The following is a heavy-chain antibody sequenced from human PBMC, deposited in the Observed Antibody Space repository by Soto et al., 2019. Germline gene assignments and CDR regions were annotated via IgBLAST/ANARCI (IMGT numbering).Heavy chain of an antibody. CDR2: TYYRSKWYN. Sequence: QTLSLTCAISGDSVSSNSAAWNWIRQSPSRGLEWLGRTYYRSKWYNDYAVSVKSRITINPDTSKNQFSLQLNPVTPEDTAVYYCARDLFSGGSCYEGYFVDLRGQGTLVTV. V-gene: IGHV6-1*01. CDR3: ARDLFSGGSCYEGYFVDL. CDR1: GDSVSSNSAA. J-gene: IGHJ5*02. D-gene: IGHD2-15*01.